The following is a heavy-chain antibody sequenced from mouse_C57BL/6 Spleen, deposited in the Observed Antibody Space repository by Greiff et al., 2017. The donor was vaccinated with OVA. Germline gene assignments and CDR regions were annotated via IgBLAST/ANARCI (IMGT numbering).Heavy chain of an antibody. CDR1: GYSITSGYY. V-gene: IGHV3-6*01. J-gene: IGHJ2*01. CDR2: ISYDGSN. Sequence: DVQLQESGPGLVKPSQSLSLTCSVTGYSITSGYYWNWIRQFPGNKLEWMGYISYDGSNNYNPSLKNRISITRDTSKNQFFLKLNSVTTEDTATYYCARVGDGYYVFDYWGQGTTLTVSS. D-gene: IGHD2-3*01. CDR3: ARVGDGYYVFDY.